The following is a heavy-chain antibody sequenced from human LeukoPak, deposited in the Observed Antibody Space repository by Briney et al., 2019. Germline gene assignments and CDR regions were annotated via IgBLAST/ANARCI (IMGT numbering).Heavy chain of an antibody. J-gene: IGHJ4*02. CDR2: IYHSGST. D-gene: IGHD6-25*01. CDR3: ARDRLSGYYFDY. CDR1: GGSISSGGYY. Sequence: SQTLSLTCTVSGGSISSGGYYWSWIRQPPGKGLEWIGYIYHSGSTYYNPSLKSRVTISVDRSKNQFSLKLSSVTAADTAVYYCARDRLSGYYFDYWGRGTLVTVSS. V-gene: IGHV4-30-2*01.